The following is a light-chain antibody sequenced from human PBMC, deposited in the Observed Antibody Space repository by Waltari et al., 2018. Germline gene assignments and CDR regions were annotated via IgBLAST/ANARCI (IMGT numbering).Light chain of an antibody. J-gene: IGKJ2*01. CDR3: QQSYGTLYT. V-gene: IGKV1-39*01. CDR2: AAS. CDR1: QSISSY. Sequence: DLQMTQSPSSLSASVGDRVTITCRASQSISSYLNWYQQKPGKAPKLLIYAASSLQSGVPSRFSGSGSGTDFTLTISSLQPEDFATYYCQQSYGTLYTFGQGTKLEIK.